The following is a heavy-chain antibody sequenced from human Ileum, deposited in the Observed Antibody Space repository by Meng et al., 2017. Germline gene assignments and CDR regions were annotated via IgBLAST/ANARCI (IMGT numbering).Heavy chain of an antibody. CDR1: GGSIERNNW. D-gene: IGHD3-10*02. CDR2: VYHSGST. Sequence: QLQESGPDRVKPSEYLSLTFAASGGSIERNNWWTWIRQPPGQGLEWIGEVYHSGSTHYNPSLQSRVTISIDNSKNRFSLSLNSVTAADTAIYYCARADYVRYFDLWGRGTLVTVSS. V-gene: IGHV4-4*02. CDR3: ARADYVRYFDL. J-gene: IGHJ2*01.